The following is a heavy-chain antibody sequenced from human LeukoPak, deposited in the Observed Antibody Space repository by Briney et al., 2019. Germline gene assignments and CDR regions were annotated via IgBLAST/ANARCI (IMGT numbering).Heavy chain of an antibody. CDR2: IYPMSGGT. Sequence: EASVKVSCKAPGYTFTGYYMHWVRQAPGQGLEWMGWIYPMSGGTNYAQKFQGRVTMTRDTSISTAYMELSRLRSDDTAVYYCARARSGYDYPFDYWGQGTLVTVSS. CDR1: GYTFTGYY. V-gene: IGHV1-2*02. CDR3: ARARSGYDYPFDY. J-gene: IGHJ4*02. D-gene: IGHD5-12*01.